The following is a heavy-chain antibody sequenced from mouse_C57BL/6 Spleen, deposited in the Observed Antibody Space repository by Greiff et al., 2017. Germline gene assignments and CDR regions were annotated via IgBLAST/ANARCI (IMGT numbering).Heavy chain of an antibody. V-gene: IGHV5-17*01. J-gene: IGHJ4*01. CDR3: ARDYDGYYYAMDY. D-gene: IGHD2-4*01. CDR2: ISSGSSTI. CDR1: GFTFSDYG. Sequence: EVKVVESGGGLVKPGGSLKLSCAASGFTFSDYGMHWVRQAPEKGLEWVAYISSGSSTIYYADTVKGRFTISRDNAKNTLFLQMTSLRSEDTAVYYCARDYDGYYYAMDYWGQGTSVTVSS.